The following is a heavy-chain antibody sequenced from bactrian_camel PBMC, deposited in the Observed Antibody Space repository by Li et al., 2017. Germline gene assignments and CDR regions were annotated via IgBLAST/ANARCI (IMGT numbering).Heavy chain of an antibody. V-gene: IGHV3S1*01. CDR2: ISFDGAT. J-gene: IGHJ4*01. CDR3: ARVRGVVAVGFVDY. D-gene: IGHD6*01. CDR1: DFPFVRYW. Sequence: QVQLVESGGGLVPPGGSLRLTCGVSDFPFVRYWMYWVRQAPGKGFEWVSAISFDGATYYADSVKGRFTASRDNAQNTVYLQMNSLKPDDTAVYSCARVRGVVAVGFVDYWGQGTQVTVS.